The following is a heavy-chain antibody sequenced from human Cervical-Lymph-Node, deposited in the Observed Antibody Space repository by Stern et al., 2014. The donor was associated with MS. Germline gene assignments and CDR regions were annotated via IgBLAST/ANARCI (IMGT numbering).Heavy chain of an antibody. D-gene: IGHD3-22*01. CDR1: GFTFNNYG. CDR3: AGSIVAAEYFQH. J-gene: IGHJ1*01. Sequence: VQLVESGGGVVQPGRSLRLSCVASGFTFNNYGMHWVRQVPGKGLEWVAVIWHDGSKKFYADSVKGRFTISRDDSKSSLYLQMNSLRAEDTGIYYCAGSIVAAEYFQHWGQGTLVTVSS. CDR2: IWHDGSKK. V-gene: IGHV3-33*01.